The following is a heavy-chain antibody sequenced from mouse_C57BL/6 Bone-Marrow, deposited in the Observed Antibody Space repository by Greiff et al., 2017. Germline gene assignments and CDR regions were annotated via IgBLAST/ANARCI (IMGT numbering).Heavy chain of an antibody. V-gene: IGHV3-6*01. Sequence: EVKVEESGPGLVKPSQSLSLTCSVTGYSITSGYYWNWIRQFPGNKLEWMGYISYDGSNNYNPSLKNRISITRDTSKNQFFLKLNSVTTEDTATYYCARDPFYGSRAMDYWGQGTSVTVSS. CDR3: ARDPFYGSRAMDY. D-gene: IGHD1-1*01. J-gene: IGHJ4*01. CDR1: GYSITSGYY. CDR2: ISYDGSN.